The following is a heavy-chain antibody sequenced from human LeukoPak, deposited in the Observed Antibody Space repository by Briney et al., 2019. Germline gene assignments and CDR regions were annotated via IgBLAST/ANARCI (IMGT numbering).Heavy chain of an antibody. CDR2: ISGSGAST. J-gene: IGHJ4*02. CDR1: GFTFSSYA. CDR3: ARWAGAILTDY. D-gene: IGHD1-26*01. V-gene: IGHV3-23*01. Sequence: GGSLRLSCAASGFTFSSYAMSWVRQAPGKGLEWVSTISGSGASTYYADSVKGRFIISRDNSKNTLYLQMNSLRAEDTAVYYCARWAGAILTDYWGQGTLVTVSS.